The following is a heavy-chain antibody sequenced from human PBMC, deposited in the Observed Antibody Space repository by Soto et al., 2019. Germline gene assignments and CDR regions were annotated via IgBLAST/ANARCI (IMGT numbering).Heavy chain of an antibody. CDR3: ARDMEGARKAFDF. CDR1: GYTFIYSA. CDR2: INAGNGAT. V-gene: IGHV1-3*01. J-gene: IGHJ3*01. D-gene: IGHD1-26*01. Sequence: QVQLVQSGAEVKKPGASVKVSCKDSGYTFIYSAIHWVRQAPGQRLEWMGWINAGNGATKYSKKFQGRVTITRDTSASEVYMELSSVRSEDTAVYYCARDMEGARKAFDFWGQGPMLNVSS.